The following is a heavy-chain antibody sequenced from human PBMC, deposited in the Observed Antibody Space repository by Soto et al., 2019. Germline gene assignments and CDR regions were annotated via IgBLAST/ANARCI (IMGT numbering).Heavy chain of an antibody. V-gene: IGHV2-5*02. CDR1: GFSLSTSGVG. CDR2: IYWDDDN. Sequence: QITLKESGPTLVKPTQTLTLTCTFSGFSLSTSGVGVGWIRQPPGKALEWLALIYWDDDNRYSPSLKNPLTITRDTSTHQRVITTINMDPLDTARYSCAHSPTITVPTLYYLNYSGQGTLVIVSS. CDR3: AHSPTITVPTLYYLNY. J-gene: IGHJ4*02. D-gene: IGHD5-12*01.